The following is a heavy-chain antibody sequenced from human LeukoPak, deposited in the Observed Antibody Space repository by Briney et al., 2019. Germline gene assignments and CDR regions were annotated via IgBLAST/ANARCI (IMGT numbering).Heavy chain of an antibody. CDR3: VREGNCYFEY. CDR1: GINVSSNH. J-gene: IGHJ4*02. CDR2: ISRGASTF. D-gene: IGHD1-1*01. V-gene: IGHV3-48*03. Sequence: GGSLRLSCAVSGINVSSNHMTWVRQAPGRGLEWVSYISRGASTFSYADSVKGRFTISRDNAKNSLHLQMNSLRAEGTAVYYCVREGNCYFEYWGQGTLVTVSS.